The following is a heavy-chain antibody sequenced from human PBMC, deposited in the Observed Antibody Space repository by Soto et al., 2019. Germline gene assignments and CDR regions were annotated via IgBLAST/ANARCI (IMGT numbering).Heavy chain of an antibody. J-gene: IGHJ6*02. Sequence: GASVKVSCKASGGTFSSYAISWVRQAPGQGLEWMGGIIPILGTANYAQKFQGRVTITADESTSTAYMELSSLRSEDTAVYYCARERPNWGSPYYYYGMDVWGQGTTVTVSS. D-gene: IGHD7-27*01. CDR1: GGTFSSYA. CDR2: IIPILGTA. CDR3: ARERPNWGSPYYYYGMDV. V-gene: IGHV1-69*13.